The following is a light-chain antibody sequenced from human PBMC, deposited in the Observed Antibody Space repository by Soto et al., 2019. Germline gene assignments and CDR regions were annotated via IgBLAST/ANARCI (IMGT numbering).Light chain of an antibody. CDR3: SSYTSSSLYV. V-gene: IGLV2-14*01. CDR1: SSDVGGYNS. Sequence: QSVPTQPASVSGSPGQSITISCTGTSSDVGGYNSVSWYQQHPGKAPKLMIYEVSNRPSGVSNRFSGSKSGNTASLTISGLQAEDDADYYCSSYTSSSLYVFGTGTQLTVL. J-gene: IGLJ1*01. CDR2: EVS.